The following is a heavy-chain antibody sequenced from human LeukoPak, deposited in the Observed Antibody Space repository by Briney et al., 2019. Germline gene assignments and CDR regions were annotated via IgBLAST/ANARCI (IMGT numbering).Heavy chain of an antibody. CDR2: IYYSGST. V-gene: IGHV4-31*03. J-gene: IGHJ4*02. D-gene: IGHD2/OR15-2a*01. CDR3: AREDTDFLGTYDY. Sequence: PSETLSLTCTVSGGSISSGGYYWSWIRQHPGKGLEWIGYIYYSGSTYYNPSLKSRVTISVDMSKNQFSLKLSSVTAADTAVYYCAREDTDFLGTYDYWGQGTLVTVSS. CDR1: GGSISSGGYY.